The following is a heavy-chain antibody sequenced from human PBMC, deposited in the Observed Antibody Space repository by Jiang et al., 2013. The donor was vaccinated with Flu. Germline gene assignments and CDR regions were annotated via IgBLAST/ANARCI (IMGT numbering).Heavy chain of an antibody. CDR3: AAYIHYYESSGYYYNY. CDR2: ISSSGDNT. CDR1: EFTFSSYG. D-gene: IGHD3-22*01. V-gene: IGHV3-23*01. J-gene: IGHJ4*02. Sequence: VQLLESGGDLIQTGGSLRLTCAASEFTFSSYGMTWVRQAPGKGLEWVSTISSSGDNTYYADSVKGRFTISRDNSKNTLYLHMNSLRADDTAVYYCAAYIHYYESSGYYYNYWGQGTLVTVSS.